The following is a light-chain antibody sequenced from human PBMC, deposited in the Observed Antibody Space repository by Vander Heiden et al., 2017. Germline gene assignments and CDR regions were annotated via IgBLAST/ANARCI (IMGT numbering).Light chain of an antibody. V-gene: IGKV1-5*03. Sequence: DIQLTQSHSTLSAAVGERVTITCRASQSTSNYLAWYQQKPGKAPRLLIYKASSLESGVPLRFSGSGSGTEFTLTISSLQPDDFATYYCQQFNSYPVTFGQGTKVEIK. CDR2: KAS. CDR1: QSTSNY. J-gene: IGKJ1*01. CDR3: QQFNSYPVT.